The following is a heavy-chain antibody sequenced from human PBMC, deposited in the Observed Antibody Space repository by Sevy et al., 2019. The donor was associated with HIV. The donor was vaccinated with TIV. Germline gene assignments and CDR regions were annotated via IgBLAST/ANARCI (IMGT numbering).Heavy chain of an antibody. V-gene: IGHV3-48*03. CDR3: ARDCSSSTCLWGMDV. D-gene: IGHD2-2*01. CDR2: ISQSGDTT. CDR1: GFSFNSYE. J-gene: IGHJ6*02. Sequence: GGSLRLSCAASGFSFNSYEMNWVRQAPGKGLEWVSSISQSGDTTYYSDSVKGRFTISRDNANNSLYLQMSSLRAEDTAVYYCARDCSSSTCLWGMDVWGQGTTVTVSS.